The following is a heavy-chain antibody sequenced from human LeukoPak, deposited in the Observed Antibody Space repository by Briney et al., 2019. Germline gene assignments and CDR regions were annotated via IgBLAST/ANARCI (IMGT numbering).Heavy chain of an antibody. Sequence: GGSLRLSCAVSGLTFSNFKMNWVRQAPGKGLEWVSYISDSGRTTFYADSVKGRFTISRDNAKNALYLQMSSLRVEDTAVYYCASWAGNTQSDSWSGPFDYWGQGTLVTVSS. J-gene: IGHJ4*02. D-gene: IGHD3-3*01. CDR1: GLTFSNFK. CDR3: ASWAGNTQSDSWSGPFDY. CDR2: ISDSGRTT. V-gene: IGHV3-48*03.